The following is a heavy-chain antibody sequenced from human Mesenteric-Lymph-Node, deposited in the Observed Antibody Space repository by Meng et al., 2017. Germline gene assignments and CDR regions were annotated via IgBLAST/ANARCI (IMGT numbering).Heavy chain of an antibody. CDR3: AREYSSSWYWFDP. Sequence: SETLSLTCAISGDSVSSNSAAWNWIRQAPSRGLEWLGRTYYRSKWYNDYAVSGKSRITINPDTSKHQFSLQLNSVTPEDTAVYYCAREYSSSWYWFDPWGQGTLVTVSS. CDR1: GDSVSSNSAA. J-gene: IGHJ5*02. D-gene: IGHD6-13*01. CDR2: TYYRSKWYN. V-gene: IGHV6-1*01.